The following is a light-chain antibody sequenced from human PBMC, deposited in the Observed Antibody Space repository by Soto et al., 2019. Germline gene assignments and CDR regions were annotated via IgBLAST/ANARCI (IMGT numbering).Light chain of an antibody. CDR1: SVDVGGFEY. V-gene: IGLV2-14*03. CDR3: SSYTSSNTYV. CDR2: DVN. J-gene: IGLJ1*01. Sequence: QSVLTQPASVSGSPGQSIAISCTGTSVDVGGFEYVSWYQQHPGKVPKLMIYDVNNRPSGVSNRFSGSKSGNTASLTISGLQAEDEADYFRSSYTSSNTYVFGTGTKVTVL.